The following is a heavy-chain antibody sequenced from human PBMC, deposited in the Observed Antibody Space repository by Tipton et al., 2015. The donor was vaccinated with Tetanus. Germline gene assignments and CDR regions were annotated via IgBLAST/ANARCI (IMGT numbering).Heavy chain of an antibody. V-gene: IGHV1-2*02. Sequence: QVQLVQSGAEVKKPGASVKVSCKASGYTFTGYYMYWVRQAPGQGLEWMGWIDPNSGGTVYAQKFQGRVTMTRDTSISTAYMEPRSLRSDDTAVYYCARDRGDYIYYGMDVWGPGTTVTVS. D-gene: IGHD3-22*01. CDR1: GYTFTGYY. J-gene: IGHJ6*02. CDR2: IDPNSGGT. CDR3: ARDRGDYIYYGMDV.